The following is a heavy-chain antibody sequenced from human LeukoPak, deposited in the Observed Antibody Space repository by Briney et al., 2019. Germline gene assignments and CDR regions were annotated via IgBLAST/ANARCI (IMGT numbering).Heavy chain of an antibody. CDR2: ISSSGSTI. CDR1: GFTFSDYY. D-gene: IGHD3-10*01. CDR3: ARGRFYGSGSYSYFDY. J-gene: IGHJ4*02. V-gene: IGHV3-11*01. Sequence: GGSLRLSCAASGFTFSDYYMTWIRQAPGKGLEWVSYISSSGSTIYYADSVKGRVTISRDNAKTSKNSLFLQMNSLRAEDTALYYCARGRFYGSGSYSYFDYWGQGTLVTVSS.